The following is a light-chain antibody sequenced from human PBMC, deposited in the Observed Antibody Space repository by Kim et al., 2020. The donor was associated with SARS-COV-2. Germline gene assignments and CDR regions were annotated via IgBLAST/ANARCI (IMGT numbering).Light chain of an antibody. Sequence: DIGMTQSPDSLAVSLGERAAINCKSSQSVLYSSNNKNYLAWYQQKPGQPPKLRIYWASTRESGVPDRFSGSGSGTDFTLTISSLQAEDVAVYYCQQYYSTPISFGQGTRLESK. CDR3: QQYYSTPIS. J-gene: IGKJ5*01. CDR2: WAS. CDR1: QSVLYSSNNKNY. V-gene: IGKV4-1*01.